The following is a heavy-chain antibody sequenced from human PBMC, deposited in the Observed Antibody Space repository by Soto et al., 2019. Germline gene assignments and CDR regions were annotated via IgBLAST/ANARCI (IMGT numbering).Heavy chain of an antibody. V-gene: IGHV4-38-2*01. D-gene: IGHD5-12*01. CDR1: GYSISSGYY. CDR3: ARVVSGGYNSNPYYFDY. CDR2: IYHSGST. J-gene: IGHJ4*02. Sequence: PSETLSLTCAVSGYSISSGYYWGWIRQPPGKGLEWIGSIYHSGSTYYNPSLKSRVTISVDTSKNQFSLKLSSVTAADTAVYYCARVVSGGYNSNPYYFDYWGQGTLVTV.